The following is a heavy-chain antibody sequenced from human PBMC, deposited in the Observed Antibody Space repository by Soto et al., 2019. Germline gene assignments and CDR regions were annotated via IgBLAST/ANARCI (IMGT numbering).Heavy chain of an antibody. J-gene: IGHJ5*02. Sequence: ASVKVSCKASGYTFTSYYMHWVRQAPGQGLEWMGIINPSDGSTSYSQKFQGRVTITRDTSASTAYMELSSLRSEDTAVYYCARDAKPGIAAAGYNWFDPWGQGTLVTVSS. D-gene: IGHD6-13*01. CDR3: ARDAKPGIAAAGYNWFDP. CDR1: GYTFTSYY. V-gene: IGHV1-46*01. CDR2: INPSDGST.